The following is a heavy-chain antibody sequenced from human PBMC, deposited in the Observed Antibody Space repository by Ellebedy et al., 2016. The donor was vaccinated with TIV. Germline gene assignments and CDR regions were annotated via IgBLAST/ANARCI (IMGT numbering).Heavy chain of an antibody. V-gene: IGHV3-48*04. J-gene: IGHJ4*02. D-gene: IGHD2-15*01. CDR3: ARATTSCSGSNCYLDH. CDR2: ISSSGTTV. CDR1: GFPFRYFS. Sequence: PGGSLRLSCATSGFPFRYFSMNWVRQAPGKGLEWVPSISSSGTTVIYTDSIKGRFTISRDNAKDSLHLHMNGLRAEDSATYYCARATTSCSGSNCYLDHWGQGALVTVSS.